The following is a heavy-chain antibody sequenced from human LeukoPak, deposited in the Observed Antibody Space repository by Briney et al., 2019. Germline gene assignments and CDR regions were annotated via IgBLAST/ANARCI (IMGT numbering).Heavy chain of an antibody. D-gene: IGHD4-17*01. CDR2: IWYDGSNK. Sequence: PGGSLRLSCATSGFTFSDYGVHWVRRPPGMGLEWVAVIWYDGSNKYYADSVKGRFTISRDNSKNTLYLQMNSLRAEDTAVYYCVRVDDYGDYPYYFDSWGQGTLVTVSS. V-gene: IGHV3-33*01. CDR3: VRVDDYGDYPYYFDS. CDR1: GFTFSDYG. J-gene: IGHJ4*02.